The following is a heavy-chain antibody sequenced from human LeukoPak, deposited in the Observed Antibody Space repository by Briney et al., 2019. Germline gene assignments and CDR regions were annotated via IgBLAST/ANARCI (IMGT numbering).Heavy chain of an antibody. CDR3: ARERLHDYSRTLDY. V-gene: IGHV4-4*07. D-gene: IGHD4-11*01. J-gene: IGHJ4*02. Sequence: PSETLSLTCTVSGGSISSYYWSWIRQPAGKGLEWIGRIYTSGSTNYNPSLKSRVTMSVDTSKNQFSLQLSSVTPEDTAVYYCARERLHDYSRTLDYWGQGTLVTVSS. CDR1: GGSISSYY. CDR2: IYTSGST.